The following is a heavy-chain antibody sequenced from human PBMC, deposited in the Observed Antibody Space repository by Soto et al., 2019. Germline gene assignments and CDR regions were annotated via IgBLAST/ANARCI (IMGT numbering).Heavy chain of an antibody. D-gene: IGHD1-1*01. CDR1: GASICNDNW. CDR3: TKNGFYALDY. CDR2: IHHTGRI. V-gene: IGHV4-4*02. J-gene: IGHJ4*02. Sequence: SETPSLTCAVSGASICNDNWWGWVRQTPGEGLEWIGEIHHTGRINYNPSLRSRVTISVDKSRNQFSLALRSLTAADTAVYYCTKNGFYALDYWGQGTQVTVSS.